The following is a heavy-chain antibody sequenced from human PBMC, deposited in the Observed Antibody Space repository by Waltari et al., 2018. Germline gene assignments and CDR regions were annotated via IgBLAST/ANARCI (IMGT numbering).Heavy chain of an antibody. V-gene: IGHV3-74*01. J-gene: IGHJ6*02. CDR1: GFTFSSYW. Sequence: EVQLVESGGGLVQPGGSLRLSCAASGFTFSSYWMPWVRQAPGKGLVWVSRINSDGSSTSYADSVKGRFTISRDNAKNTLYLQMNSLRAEDTAVYYCARAGQWLEYYYYGMDVWGQGTTVTVSS. CDR3: ARAGQWLEYYYYGMDV. CDR2: INSDGSST. D-gene: IGHD6-19*01.